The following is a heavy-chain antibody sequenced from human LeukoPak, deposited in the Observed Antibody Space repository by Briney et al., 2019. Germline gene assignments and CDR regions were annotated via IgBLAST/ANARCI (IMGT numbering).Heavy chain of an antibody. CDR1: GYTFTGYY. CDR3: ARDPRHPDYRLYYFDY. J-gene: IGHJ4*02. Sequence: ASVNVSRQASGYTFTGYYMHWVRQAPGQGLAWMGWINPNSGGTNYAQKFQGRVTMTRDTSISTAYMELSRLRSDDTAVYYCARDPRHPDYRLYYFDYWGQGTLVTVSS. CDR2: INPNSGGT. D-gene: IGHD4-11*01. V-gene: IGHV1-2*02.